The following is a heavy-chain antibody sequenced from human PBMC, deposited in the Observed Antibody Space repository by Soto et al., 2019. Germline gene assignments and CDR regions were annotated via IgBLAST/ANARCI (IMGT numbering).Heavy chain of an antibody. CDR1: GNTFTSYY. V-gene: IGHV1-8*01. D-gene: IGHD3-10*01. CDR2: INPNSGNM. Sequence: ASVNVSCKSSGNTFTSYYINWVRQATGHGLECMGWINPNSGNMGYAQKFQGRVTMTRDTAIRTAYMEVSRLRSDDTAVYYCARGRASGSYYLLDYWGQGTLVTVSS. J-gene: IGHJ4*02. CDR3: ARGRASGSYYLLDY.